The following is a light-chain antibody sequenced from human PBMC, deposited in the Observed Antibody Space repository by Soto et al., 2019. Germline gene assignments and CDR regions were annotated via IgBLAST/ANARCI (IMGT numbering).Light chain of an antibody. CDR1: SSDVGDYNY. J-gene: IGLJ1*01. CDR2: DVS. Sequence: QSALTQPRSVSGSPGQSVTISCTGTSSDVGDYNYVSWYQQHPGKAPKLMIYDVSKWPSGVPDRFSGSKSGNTASLTISGLQAEDDADYYCCSYAGSYTYVFGNGTTLTVL. CDR3: CSYAGSYTYV. V-gene: IGLV2-11*01.